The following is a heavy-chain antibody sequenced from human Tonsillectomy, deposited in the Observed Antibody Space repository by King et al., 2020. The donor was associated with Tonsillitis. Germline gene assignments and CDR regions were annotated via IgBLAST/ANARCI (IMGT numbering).Heavy chain of an antibody. Sequence: VQLVESGGGLVQPGGSLRLSCAASGFTFSNYAMTWVRQAPGKGLEWVSSISRSGGSTYYADSVKGRFTISRDNYDNTLYLQMNGLGAEDTAEYYCAKVGLWFGELLSGYFDYWGQGTLVTVSS. D-gene: IGHD3-10*01. CDR3: AKVGLWFGELLSGYFDY. CDR2: ISRSGGST. J-gene: IGHJ4*02. CDR1: GFTFSNYA. V-gene: IGHV3-23*04.